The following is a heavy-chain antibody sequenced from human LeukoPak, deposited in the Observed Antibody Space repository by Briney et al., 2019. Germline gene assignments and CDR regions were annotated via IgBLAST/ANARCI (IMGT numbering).Heavy chain of an antibody. CDR3: ARVQGIAVAGTRSDYYYYMDV. J-gene: IGHJ6*03. CDR1: GYTFTSYY. CDR2: INPSGGST. Sequence: GASVKVSCKASGYTFTSYYMHWVRQAPGQGLEWMGIINPSGGSTSYAQKFQGRVTMTRDTSTSTVYMELSSLRSDDTAVYYCARVQGIAVAGTRSDYYYYMDVWGKGTTVTVSS. D-gene: IGHD6-19*01. V-gene: IGHV1-46*01.